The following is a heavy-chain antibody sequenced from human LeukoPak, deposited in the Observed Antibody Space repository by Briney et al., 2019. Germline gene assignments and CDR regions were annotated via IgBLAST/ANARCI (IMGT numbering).Heavy chain of an antibody. Sequence: SETLSLTCTVSGGSISSSTSGWGWYWGWIRQPPGKGLEWIGSIYYSGSTYYNPSLKGRVTISVDTSKTQFSLKLTSVTAADTAVYYCARHITVTYDAFDLWGRGTMVTVSS. CDR2: IYYSGST. CDR3: ARHITVTYDAFDL. D-gene: IGHD6-19*01. CDR1: GGSISSSTSGWGWY. V-gene: IGHV4-39*01. J-gene: IGHJ3*01.